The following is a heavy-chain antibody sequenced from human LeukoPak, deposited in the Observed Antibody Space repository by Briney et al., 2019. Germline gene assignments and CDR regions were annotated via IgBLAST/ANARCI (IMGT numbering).Heavy chain of an antibody. J-gene: IGHJ5*02. V-gene: IGHV1-69*05. CDR1: GGTFSSYA. Sequence: SVKVSCKPSGGTFSSYAFSWVRQAPGQGLAWMAGIIPIFGTANYAQQFQGRITVTTDESTSTAYMELSSLRSEDTAVYYCAKNVHSGSCSADNCPNWFDPWGQGTLVTVSS. CDR3: AKNVHSGSCSADNCPNWFDP. CDR2: IIPIFGTA. D-gene: IGHD2-15*01.